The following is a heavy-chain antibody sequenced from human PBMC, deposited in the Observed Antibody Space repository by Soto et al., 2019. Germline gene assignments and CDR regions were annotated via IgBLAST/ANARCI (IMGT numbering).Heavy chain of an antibody. J-gene: IGHJ6*02. V-gene: IGHV1-69*13. Sequence: ASVKVSCKASGGTFSSYAISWVRQAPGQGLEWMGGIIPIFGTANYAQKFQGRVTITADESTSTAYMELSSLRSEDTAVYYCARAIVVVNQYYYYGMDVWGQGTTVTVSS. CDR2: IIPIFGTA. CDR3: ARAIVVVNQYYYYGMDV. D-gene: IGHD3-22*01. CDR1: GGTFSSYA.